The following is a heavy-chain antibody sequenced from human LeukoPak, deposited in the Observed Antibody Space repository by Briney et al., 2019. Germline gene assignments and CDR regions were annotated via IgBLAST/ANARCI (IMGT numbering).Heavy chain of an antibody. CDR3: ARDARYYYDSSGYPAFDI. Sequence: GGSLRLSCAASGFTFSSYSMSWVRQAPGKGLEWVSSISSSSSYIYYADSVKGRFTISRDNAKNSLYLQMNSLRAEDTAVYYCARDARYYYDSSGYPAFDIWGQGTMVTVSS. D-gene: IGHD3-22*01. CDR2: ISSSSSYI. J-gene: IGHJ3*02. CDR1: GFTFSSYS. V-gene: IGHV3-21*01.